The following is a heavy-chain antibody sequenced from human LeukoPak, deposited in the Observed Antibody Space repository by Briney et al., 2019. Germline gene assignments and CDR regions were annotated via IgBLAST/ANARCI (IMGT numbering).Heavy chain of an antibody. CDR1: GGSFSGYY. J-gene: IGHJ4*02. V-gene: IGHV4-34*01. CDR3: ARGLGSTKKY. D-gene: IGHD6-13*01. CDR2: INHSGSA. Sequence: SETLSLTCAVYGGSFSGYYWSWIRQPPGKGLEWIGEINHSGSANYNPSLKSRVTISVDTSKNQFSLKLSSVTAADTAVYYCARGLGSTKKYWGQGTLVTVSS.